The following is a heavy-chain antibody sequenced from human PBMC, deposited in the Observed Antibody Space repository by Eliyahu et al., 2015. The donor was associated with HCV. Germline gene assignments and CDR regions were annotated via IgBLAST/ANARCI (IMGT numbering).Heavy chain of an antibody. J-gene: IGHJ4*02. CDR2: INDGGST. Sequence: QVQLQQWGAGLLXPSEXLSLTCAVYGGSFSGYYWGWIRQPPGKGLEWIGEINDGGSTNYNPSLKSRVTISVDTSKNQLSLRLNSVTAADTAVYYCARLPLGLGDYVWPLGYFDYWGQGTLVTVSS. V-gene: IGHV4-34*01. D-gene: IGHD3-16*01. CDR1: GGSFSGYY. CDR3: ARLPLGLGDYVWPLGYFDY.